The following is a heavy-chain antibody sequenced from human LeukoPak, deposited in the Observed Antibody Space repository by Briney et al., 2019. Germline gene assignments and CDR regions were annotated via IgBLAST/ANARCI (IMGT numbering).Heavy chain of an antibody. Sequence: PGGSLRLSCAASGFTFSNYWMIWVRQAPGKGLEWVGSIKQDGSEKRYADSVRGRFSISRDNAQTSLYLQMNSLRAEDTAVYYCARASDPWLQLTWGQGTLVTVSS. J-gene: IGHJ5*02. CDR3: ARASDPWLQLT. CDR1: GFTFSNYW. CDR2: IKQDGSEK. D-gene: IGHD5-24*01. V-gene: IGHV3-7*05.